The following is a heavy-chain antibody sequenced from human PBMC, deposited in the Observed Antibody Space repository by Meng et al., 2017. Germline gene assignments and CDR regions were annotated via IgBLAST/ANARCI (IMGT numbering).Heavy chain of an antibody. CDR3: ARSLYSSSWYIPLNYCGMDV. CDR1: GFTFSSYE. Sequence: GESLKISCAASGFTFSSYEMNWVRQAPGKGLEWVSYISSSGSTIYYADSVKGRFTISRDNAKNSLYLQMNSLRAEDTAVYYCARSLYSSSWYIPLNYCGMDVWGQGTTVTVSS. CDR2: ISSSGSTI. D-gene: IGHD6-13*01. V-gene: IGHV3-48*03. J-gene: IGHJ6*02.